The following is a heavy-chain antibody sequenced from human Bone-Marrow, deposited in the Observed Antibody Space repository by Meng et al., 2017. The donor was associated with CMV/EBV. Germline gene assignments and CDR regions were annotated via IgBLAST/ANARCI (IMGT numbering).Heavy chain of an antibody. J-gene: IGHJ4*02. CDR1: GFTFSNAW. Sequence: GESLKISCAASGFTFSNAWMSWVRQAPGKGLEWVGRIKSKTDGGTTDYAAPVKGRFTISRDDSKNTLYLQMNSLRAEDTAVYYCAKDVDFLSGYPIDYWGQGTLVTVSS. D-gene: IGHD3-3*01. CDR2: IKSKTDGGTT. V-gene: IGHV3-15*01. CDR3: AKDVDFLSGYPIDY.